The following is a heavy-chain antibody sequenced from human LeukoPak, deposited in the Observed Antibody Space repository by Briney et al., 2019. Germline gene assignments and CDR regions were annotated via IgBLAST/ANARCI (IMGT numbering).Heavy chain of an antibody. Sequence: GASVKVSCKASGYTFTSYGISWVRQAPGQGLEWMGWMNPNSGNTGYAQKFQGRVTMTRNTSISTAYMELSSLRSEDTAVYYCASQRITMVRGVINDYYYYYGMDVWGQGTTVTVSS. J-gene: IGHJ6*02. CDR2: MNPNSGNT. CDR1: GYTFTSYG. D-gene: IGHD3-10*01. V-gene: IGHV1-8*02. CDR3: ASQRITMVRGVINDYYYYYGMDV.